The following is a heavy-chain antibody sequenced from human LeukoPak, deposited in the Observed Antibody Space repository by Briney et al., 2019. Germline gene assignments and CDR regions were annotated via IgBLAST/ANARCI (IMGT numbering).Heavy chain of an antibody. J-gene: IGHJ4*02. D-gene: IGHD6-19*01. Sequence: GGSLRLSCAASGFTFSSYSMNWVRQAPGKGLEWVSFISSSSRYIYYADSVEGRFTISRDNAKNSLYPQMNSLRVEDTAVYYCARDNGWGRYYFDSWGQGTLATVSS. CDR1: GFTFSSYS. CDR2: ISSSSRYI. V-gene: IGHV3-21*01. CDR3: ARDNGWGRYYFDS.